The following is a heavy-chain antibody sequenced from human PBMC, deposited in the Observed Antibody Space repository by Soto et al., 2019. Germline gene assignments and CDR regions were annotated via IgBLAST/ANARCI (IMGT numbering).Heavy chain of an antibody. Sequence: QVQLVQSGAEVKKPGSSVKVSCKASGGTFSTSAISWVRQAPGQGLEWVGGIMPVFPTPDYAQKFQGRVTITADESTTTAYLELTSLRTDDTAVYDCARDKDRLQLGGNYYYFLDVWGQGTAITVSS. CDR3: ARDKDRLQLGGNYYYFLDV. CDR2: IMPVFPTP. V-gene: IGHV1-69*12. CDR1: GGTFSTSA. D-gene: IGHD1-1*01. J-gene: IGHJ6*02.